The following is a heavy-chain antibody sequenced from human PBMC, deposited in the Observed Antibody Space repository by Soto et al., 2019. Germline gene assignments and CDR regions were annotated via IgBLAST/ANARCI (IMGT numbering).Heavy chain of an antibody. CDR3: ARSPGGDYGGGMAV. Sequence: GGSLRLSCAASGFTFSSYDMHWVRQATGKGLEWVSAIGTAGDTYYPGSVKGRFTISRENAKNSLYLQMNSLRAEDTAVYYCARSPGGDYGGGMAVWGQGSTVTVSS. CDR1: GFTFSSYD. CDR2: IGTAGDT. J-gene: IGHJ6*02. V-gene: IGHV3-13*01. D-gene: IGHD4-17*01.